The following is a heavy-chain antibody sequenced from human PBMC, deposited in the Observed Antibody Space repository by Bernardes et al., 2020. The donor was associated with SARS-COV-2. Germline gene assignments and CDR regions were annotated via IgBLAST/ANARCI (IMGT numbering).Heavy chain of an antibody. CDR2: ISAYNGNT. CDR1: GDTFTSYG. J-gene: IGHJ4*02. D-gene: IGHD1-7*01. CDR3: AITRHWNYVHDY. V-gene: IGHV1-18*01. Sequence: ASVKVSCKASGDTFTSYGFSWVRQAPGQGLEWMGWISAYNGNTNYAHNLQGRVAMTTDTSTSTVSLELRSLTSDDTAMYYCAITRHWNYVHDYWGQGTLVTVSS.